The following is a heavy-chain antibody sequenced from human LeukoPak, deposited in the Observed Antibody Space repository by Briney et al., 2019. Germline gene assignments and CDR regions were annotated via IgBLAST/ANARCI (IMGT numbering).Heavy chain of an antibody. D-gene: IGHD2-2*01. Sequence: SETLSLXCGVSGGSIGTYWWNWIRQPAGKGLESIGRFHYSGTANYNPSLKSRVSMSLDMSKNQFFLNLSSVTAADTAIYYCARGSDTSHNWFDPWGLGTLVTVSS. CDR3: ARGSDTSHNWFDP. CDR2: FHYSGTA. CDR1: GGSIGTYW. J-gene: IGHJ5*02. V-gene: IGHV4-4*07.